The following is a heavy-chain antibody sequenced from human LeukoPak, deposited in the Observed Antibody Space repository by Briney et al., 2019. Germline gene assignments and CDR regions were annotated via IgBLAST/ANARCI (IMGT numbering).Heavy chain of an antibody. CDR1: GFTFSSYA. J-gene: IGHJ1*01. Sequence: GGSLRLSCAPPGFTFSSYAMSWVRQAPGQGLEWVSAISGSGRNTYYADSVKGRFTISRDHSKNTIYLQMNGLRAGDTAIYYCAGGRYDSSGYFQDWGQGTLVTVSS. CDR3: AGGRYDSSGYFQD. V-gene: IGHV3-23*01. CDR2: ISGSGRNT. D-gene: IGHD3-22*01.